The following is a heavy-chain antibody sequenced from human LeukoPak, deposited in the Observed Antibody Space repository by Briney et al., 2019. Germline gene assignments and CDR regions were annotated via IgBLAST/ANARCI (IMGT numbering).Heavy chain of an antibody. CDR3: ASRDSSSLFDY. J-gene: IGHJ4*02. CDR2: ISSSGSTI. D-gene: IGHD6-6*01. V-gene: IGHV3-11*04. CDR1: GFTFSDYY. Sequence: KPGGSLRLSCAASGFTFSDYYMSWIRQAPGKGLEWVSYISSSGSTIYYAGSVKGRFTISRDNAKNSLYLQMNSLRAEDTAVYYCASRDSSSLFDYWGQGTLVTVSS.